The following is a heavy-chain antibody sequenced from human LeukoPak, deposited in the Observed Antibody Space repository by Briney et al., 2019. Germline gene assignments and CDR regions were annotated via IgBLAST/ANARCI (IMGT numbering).Heavy chain of an antibody. Sequence: PSETLSLSCAVYGGSFRGYNWSWIRQPPGKGLEWIGEINHSGSTNYNPSLKSRVTISVDTSKNQFSLKLSSVTAADTAVYYCACGGDCLDYWGQGTLVTVSS. J-gene: IGHJ4*02. CDR2: INHSGST. V-gene: IGHV4-34*01. D-gene: IGHD2-21*01. CDR3: ACGGDCLDY. CDR1: GGSFRGYN.